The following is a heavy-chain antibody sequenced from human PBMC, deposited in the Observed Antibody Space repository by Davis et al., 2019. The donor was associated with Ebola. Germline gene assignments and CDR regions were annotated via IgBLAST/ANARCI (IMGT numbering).Heavy chain of an antibody. CDR2: TYYYTSKWSN. CDR3: ARGWLRVGMDV. J-gene: IGHJ6*04. D-gene: IGHD5-12*01. CDR1: GDSVSSGG. V-gene: IGHV6-1*01. Sequence: HSQTLSLTCAISGDSVSSGGWNWIRQSPSRGLEWLGRTYYYTSKWSNDYALSVKSRITINPDTSKNQFSLQLNSVTPEDTAVYYCARGWLRVGMDVWGKGTTVTVSS.